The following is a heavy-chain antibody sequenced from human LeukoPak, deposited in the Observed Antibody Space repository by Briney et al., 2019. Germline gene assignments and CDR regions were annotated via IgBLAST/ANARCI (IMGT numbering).Heavy chain of an antibody. CDR1: GYTFDDYA. J-gene: IGHJ4*02. V-gene: IGHV3-43*02. CDR2: ISGDGGST. D-gene: IGHD3-22*01. CDR3: AKDIEYDSSGYYLDPEYYFDY. Sequence: GVSLRLSCAASGYTFDDYAMHWVRQAPGKGLEWVSLISGDGGSTYYADSVKGRFTISRDNSKNSPYLQMNSLRTEDTALYYCAKDIEYDSSGYYLDPEYYFDYWGQGTLVTVSS.